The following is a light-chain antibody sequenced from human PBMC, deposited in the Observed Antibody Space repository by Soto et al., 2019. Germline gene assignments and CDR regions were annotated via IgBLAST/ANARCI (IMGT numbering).Light chain of an antibody. Sequence: EIVLTQSPATLSLSPGERATLSCRASQSVSSYLAWYQQKPGQAPRLLIYDASNRATGIPARFSGSGSGTDSPLTISSLEPEEFAVYYCQQRSNWPRTFGQGTKVEIK. V-gene: IGKV3-11*01. CDR2: DAS. CDR3: QQRSNWPRT. J-gene: IGKJ1*01. CDR1: QSVSSY.